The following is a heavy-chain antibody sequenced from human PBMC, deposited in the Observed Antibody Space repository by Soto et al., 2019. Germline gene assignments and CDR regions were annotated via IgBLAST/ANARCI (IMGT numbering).Heavy chain of an antibody. J-gene: IGHJ6*01. CDR3: ARKARWLPGYVHHGM. Sequence: GLPLRLSCAACGFTFSSYAMSWGRLAPGKGLEWVSAISGSRGITYYAGSVKGPFTIPRDDAKGSLYLKMESMRVEDTAVYFCARKARWLPGYVHHGM. D-gene: IGHD6-19*01. V-gene: IGHV3-23*01. CDR2: ISGSRGIT. CDR1: GFTFSSYA.